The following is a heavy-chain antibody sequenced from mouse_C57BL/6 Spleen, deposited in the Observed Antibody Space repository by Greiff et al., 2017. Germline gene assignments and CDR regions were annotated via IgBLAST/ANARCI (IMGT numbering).Heavy chain of an antibody. D-gene: IGHD2-10*02. V-gene: IGHV1-4*01. CDR3: ARSPYGQLLGFFDY. CDR1: GYTFTSYT. J-gene: IGHJ2*01. Sequence: VQLQQSGAELARPGASVKMSCKASGYTFTSYTMHWVKQRPGQGLEWIGYINPSSGYTKYNQKFKDKATLTADKSSSTAYMQLSSRTSEDSAVYYCARSPYGQLLGFFDYWGQGTTLTVSS. CDR2: INPSSGYT.